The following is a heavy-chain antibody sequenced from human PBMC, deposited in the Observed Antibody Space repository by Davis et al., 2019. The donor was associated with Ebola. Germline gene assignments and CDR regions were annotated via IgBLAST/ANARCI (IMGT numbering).Heavy chain of an antibody. V-gene: IGHV3-23*01. CDR3: AKDPSIAVAGNWFDP. CDR1: GLSFSNYW. D-gene: IGHD6-19*01. Sequence: GGSLRLSCAASGLSFSNYWMTWVRQAPGKGLEWVSAISGSGGSTYYADSVKGRFTISRDNSKNTLYLQMNSLRAEDTAVYYCAKDPSIAVAGNWFDPWGQGTLVTVSS. J-gene: IGHJ5*02. CDR2: ISGSGGST.